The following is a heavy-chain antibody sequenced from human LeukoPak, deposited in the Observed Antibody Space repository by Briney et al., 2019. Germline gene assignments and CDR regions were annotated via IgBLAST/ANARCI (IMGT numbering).Heavy chain of an antibody. CDR2: INSNSGGT. V-gene: IGHV1-2*06. Sequence: ASVKVSCKASGYTFTGYYMHWVRQAPGQGLEWMGRINSNSGGTNYAQKFQGRVTMTRDTSISTAYMELSRLRSDDTAVYYCARDRGVTGGPPSNWFDPWGQGTLVTVSS. CDR1: GYTFTGYY. J-gene: IGHJ5*02. D-gene: IGHD4-23*01. CDR3: ARDRGVTGGPPSNWFDP.